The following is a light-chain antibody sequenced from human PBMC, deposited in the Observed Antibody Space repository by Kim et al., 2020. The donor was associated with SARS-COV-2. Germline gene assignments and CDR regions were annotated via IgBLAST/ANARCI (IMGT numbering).Light chain of an antibody. Sequence: GQTVQITCQGDSLRTYYSSWYQQKAGQAPKLIIFHTNKRPSGIPDRFSGSSSGYTASLTITGTQAEDEADYYCNSRDSRGNYPWVFGGGTQLTVL. CDR2: HTN. CDR3: NSRDSRGNYPWV. J-gene: IGLJ3*02. V-gene: IGLV3-19*01. CDR1: SLRTYY.